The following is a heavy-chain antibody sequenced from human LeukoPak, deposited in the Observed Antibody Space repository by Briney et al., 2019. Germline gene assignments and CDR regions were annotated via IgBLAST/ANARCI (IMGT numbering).Heavy chain of an antibody. D-gene: IGHD6-19*01. CDR3: AKDAVAGNNYYYYYYMDV. CDR1: GFTFSNAW. CDR2: IKAKAHGGTI. J-gene: IGHJ6*03. Sequence: GGSLRLSCAASGFTFSNAWMAWVRQAPGKGLEWVGRIKAKAHGGTIEYAAPVKGLFTISRDNSNNTLYVQMNSLRAEDTAVYYCAKDAVAGNNYYYYYYMDVWGKGTTVTVSS. V-gene: IGHV3-15*01.